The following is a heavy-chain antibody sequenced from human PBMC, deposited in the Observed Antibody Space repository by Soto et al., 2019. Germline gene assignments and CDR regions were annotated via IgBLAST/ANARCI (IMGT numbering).Heavy chain of an antibody. J-gene: IGHJ4*02. CDR2: IYYSGST. D-gene: IGHD3-10*01. CDR3: ARAQGSGFLVS. V-gene: IGHV4-30-4*01. Sequence: QVQLQESGPGLVKPSQTLSLTCTVSGGSISSGDYYWSWIRQPPGKGLEWIGYIYYSGSTYYNPSLTSRVTISVDTSKNQLSLKLSSVTAADSAVYYCARAQGSGFLVSWGQGTLVTVSS. CDR1: GGSISSGDYY.